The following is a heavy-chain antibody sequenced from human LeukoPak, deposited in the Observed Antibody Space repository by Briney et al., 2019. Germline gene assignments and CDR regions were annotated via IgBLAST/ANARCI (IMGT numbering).Heavy chain of an antibody. J-gene: IGHJ4*02. Sequence: ASVKVSCKASGYTFTGYYMHWVRQAPGQGLEWMGWINPNSGGTNYAQKFQGRVTMTRDTSISTAYMELSRLRSDDAAVYYCARDPYCSSTSCLAFDYWGQGTLVTVSS. CDR2: INPNSGGT. CDR1: GYTFTGYY. D-gene: IGHD2-2*01. V-gene: IGHV1-2*02. CDR3: ARDPYCSSTSCLAFDY.